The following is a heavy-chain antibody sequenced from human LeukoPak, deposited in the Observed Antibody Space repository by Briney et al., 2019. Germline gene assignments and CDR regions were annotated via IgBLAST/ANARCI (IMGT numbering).Heavy chain of an antibody. D-gene: IGHD5-12*01. CDR1: GGSISSYY. CDR3: ARGNWAPDIYYYYYYMDV. Sequence: SETLPLTCTVSGGSISSYYWSWIRQPPGKGLEWIGYIYYSGSTNYNPSLKSRVTISVDTSKNQFSLKLSSVTAADTAVYYCARGNWAPDIYYYYYYMDVWGKGTTVTVSS. J-gene: IGHJ6*03. V-gene: IGHV4-59*01. CDR2: IYYSGST.